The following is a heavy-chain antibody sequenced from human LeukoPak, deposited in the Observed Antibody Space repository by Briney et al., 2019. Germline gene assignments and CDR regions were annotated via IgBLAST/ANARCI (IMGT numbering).Heavy chain of an antibody. Sequence: SVKVSCKASGGTFSSYAISWVRQAPGQGLEWMGGIIPIFGTANYAQKFQGSVTITADESTSTAYMELSSLRSEDTAVYYCASGMVRGDYYYGMDVWGRGTTVTVSS. J-gene: IGHJ6*04. D-gene: IGHD3-10*01. CDR1: GGTFSSYA. V-gene: IGHV1-69*01. CDR2: IIPIFGTA. CDR3: ASGMVRGDYYYGMDV.